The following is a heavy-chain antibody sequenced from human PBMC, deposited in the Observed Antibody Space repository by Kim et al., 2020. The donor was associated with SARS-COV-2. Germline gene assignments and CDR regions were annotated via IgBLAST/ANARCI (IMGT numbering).Heavy chain of an antibody. CDR1: GGSISTGGYY. D-gene: IGHD3-16*01. CDR2: IYYSGNT. CDR3: ARGGGFDPLDY. J-gene: IGHJ4*02. V-gene: IGHV4-31*03. Sequence: SETLSLTCTVSGGSISTGGYYWSWIRQHPGKGLEWIGHIYYSGNTSYYPSLKSRVTISRDSSKNQFSLNLTSVTAADTAVYYCARGGGFDPLDYWGQGTLVTVSS.